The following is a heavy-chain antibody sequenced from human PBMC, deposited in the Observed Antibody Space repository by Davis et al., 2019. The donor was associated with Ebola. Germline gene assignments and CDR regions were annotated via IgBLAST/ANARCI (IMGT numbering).Heavy chain of an antibody. D-gene: IGHD3-3*01. J-gene: IGHJ5*02. Sequence: AASVKVSCKASGYTFTGYYMHWVRQAPGQGLEWMGWINPNSGGTNYAQKFQGWVTMTRDTSISTAYMELSRLRSDDTAVYYCARDADLTIFGGNWFDPWGQGTLVTVSS. CDR3: ARDADLTIFGGNWFDP. CDR2: INPNSGGT. CDR1: GYTFTGYY. V-gene: IGHV1-2*04.